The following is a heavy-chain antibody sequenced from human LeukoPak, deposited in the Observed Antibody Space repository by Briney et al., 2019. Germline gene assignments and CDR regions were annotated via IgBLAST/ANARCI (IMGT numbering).Heavy chain of an antibody. V-gene: IGHV3-74*01. CDR2: IKTDGSIA. CDR3: AKDPRRYSRTGGYFDY. J-gene: IGHJ4*02. D-gene: IGHD6-13*01. Sequence: GGSLRLSCAASGFSFSFYWMHWVRHAPGKGPVWVSRIKTDGSIADYADSVKGRFTISRDNSKNTLYLQMISLRTEDTAVYYCAKDPRRYSRTGGYFDYWGQGTLVTVSS. CDR1: GFSFSFYW.